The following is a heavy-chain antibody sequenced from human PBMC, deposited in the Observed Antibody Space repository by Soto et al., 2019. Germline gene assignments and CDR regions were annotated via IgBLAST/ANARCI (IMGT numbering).Heavy chain of an antibody. J-gene: IGHJ4*02. D-gene: IGHD6-13*01. Sequence: MSWVRQAPGKGLEWVSRISTSGGGTYYADSVKGRFTISRDNSKNTLYLQMSSLRDEDTAIYYCAKTIAAAGTDYWGQGTLVTVSS. V-gene: IGHV3-23*01. CDR2: ISTSGGGT. CDR3: AKTIAAAGTDY.